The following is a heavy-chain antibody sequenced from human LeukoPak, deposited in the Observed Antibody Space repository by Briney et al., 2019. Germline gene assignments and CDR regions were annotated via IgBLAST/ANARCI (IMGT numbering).Heavy chain of an antibody. D-gene: IGHD2-15*01. CDR1: GGTFSSYA. CDR3: ARGPTRLGYCSGGSCQNWFDP. Sequence: GASVKVSCKASGGTFSSYAISWVRQAPGQGLEWMGRIIPILGIANYAQKFQGRVTITADESTSTAYMELSSLRSEDTAVYYCARGPTRLGYCSGGSCQNWFDPWGQGTLVTVSS. CDR2: IIPILGIA. J-gene: IGHJ5*02. V-gene: IGHV1-69*04.